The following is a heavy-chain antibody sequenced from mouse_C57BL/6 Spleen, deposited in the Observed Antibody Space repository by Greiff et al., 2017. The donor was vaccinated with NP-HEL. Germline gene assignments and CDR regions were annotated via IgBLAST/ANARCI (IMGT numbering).Heavy chain of an antibody. V-gene: IGHV1-55*01. D-gene: IGHD2-2*01. CDR3: AREGSMFTTDV. Sequence: QVQLQQPGAELVKPGASVKMSCKASGYTFTSYWITWVKQRPGQGLEWIGDIYPGSGSTNYNEKFKSTATLTVDTSSSTAYMQLSSLTSEDAAVYYCAREGSMFTTDVWGTGTTVTVSS. CDR1: GYTFTSYW. J-gene: IGHJ1*03. CDR2: IYPGSGST.